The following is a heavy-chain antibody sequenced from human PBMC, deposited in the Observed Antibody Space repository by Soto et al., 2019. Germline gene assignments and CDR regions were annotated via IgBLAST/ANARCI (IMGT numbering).Heavy chain of an antibody. CDR1: GGSISSSSYY. V-gene: IGHV4-39*02. Sequence: QLQLQESGPGLVKPSETLSLTCTVSGGSISSSSYYWGWIRQPPGKGLEWIGSIYYSGSTYYNPSLKSRVTISVDTSKNQFSLKLSSVTAADTAVYYCAREAAAGLFDYWGQGTLVTVSS. CDR2: IYYSGST. CDR3: AREAAAGLFDY. D-gene: IGHD6-13*01. J-gene: IGHJ4*02.